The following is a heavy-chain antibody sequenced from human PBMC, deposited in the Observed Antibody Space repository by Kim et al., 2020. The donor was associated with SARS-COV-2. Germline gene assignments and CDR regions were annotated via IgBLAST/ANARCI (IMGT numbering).Heavy chain of an antibody. CDR2: ISSSSSTI. J-gene: IGHJ3*02. Sequence: GGSLRLSCAASGFTFSSYSMNWVRQAPGKGLEWVSYISSSSSTIYYADSVKGRFTISRDNAKNSLYLQMNSLRDEDTAVYYCARVGYDSSGSRAFDIWGQGTLVTVSS. D-gene: IGHD3-22*01. CDR3: ARVGYDSSGSRAFDI. CDR1: GFTFSSYS. V-gene: IGHV3-48*02.